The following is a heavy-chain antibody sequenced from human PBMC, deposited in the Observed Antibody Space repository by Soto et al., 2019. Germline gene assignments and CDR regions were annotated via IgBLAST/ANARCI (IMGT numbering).Heavy chain of an antibody. D-gene: IGHD3-22*01. Sequence: SVKVSCKASGGTFSSYAISWVRQAPGQGLEWMGGIIPIFGTANYAQKFQGRVTITADESTSTAYMELSSLRSEDTAVYYCARDHYYDSSGYYPTYFDYWGQGTLVTVYS. CDR2: IIPIFGTA. V-gene: IGHV1-69*13. J-gene: IGHJ4*02. CDR1: GGTFSSYA. CDR3: ARDHYYDSSGYYPTYFDY.